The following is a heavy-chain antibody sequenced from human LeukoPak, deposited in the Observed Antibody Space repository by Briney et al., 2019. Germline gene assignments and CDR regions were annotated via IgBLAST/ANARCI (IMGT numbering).Heavy chain of an antibody. J-gene: IGHJ4*02. V-gene: IGHV3-23*01. Sequence: GGSLRLSCAASGFSFSSYAMSWVRQAPGKGLKWVSAITNSGHNTEYADSVKGRFTISRDNAKNSLYLQMNSLRAEDTAVYYCAREIFWSGYFSNLHFDFWGRGTLVTVSS. D-gene: IGHD3-3*01. CDR1: GFSFSSYA. CDR3: AREIFWSGYFSNLHFDF. CDR2: ITNSGHNT.